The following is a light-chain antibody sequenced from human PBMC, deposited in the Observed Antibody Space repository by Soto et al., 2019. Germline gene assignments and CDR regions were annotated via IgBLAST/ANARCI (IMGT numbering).Light chain of an antibody. CDR1: QSVSRY. J-gene: IGKJ1*01. CDR2: ETS. CDR3: QLRSNWHRGT. Sequence: ESLLTQSPATLSLSPGDRATLSCRASQSVSRYLAWYQQKPGQAPRLLIYETSTRAPGIPARFSGSGSETDFTLTIISLQPEDFAVYYCQLRSNWHRGTFGQGTKVEI. V-gene: IGKV3-11*01.